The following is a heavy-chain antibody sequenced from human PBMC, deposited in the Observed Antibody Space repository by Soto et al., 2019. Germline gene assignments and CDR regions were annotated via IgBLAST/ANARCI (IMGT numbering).Heavy chain of an antibody. CDR3: AKGPHTNVGWPYYFES. CDR1: GFSLANYP. CDR2: SSPRGDTI. D-gene: IGHD6-19*01. V-gene: IGHV3-48*02. J-gene: IGHJ4*02. Sequence: PGGSLRLSCVASGFSLANYPMNWVRQTPGKGLEWISYSSPRGDTIYYADSVEGRFTISRDNARNSLSPHMSSLRDEDSALYYCAKGPHTNVGWPYYFESWGQGVPVTAPQ.